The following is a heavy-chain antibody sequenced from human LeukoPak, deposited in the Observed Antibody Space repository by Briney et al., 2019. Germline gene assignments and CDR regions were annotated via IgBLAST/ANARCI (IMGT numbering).Heavy chain of an antibody. D-gene: IGHD3-9*01. J-gene: IGHJ4*02. CDR1: GFTFNDYA. CDR3: AGTHRSHDILSGYFDY. CDR2: LSNDAVNK. Sequence: GRSLRLSCTASGFTFNDYAMHWFRQAPGKGLEWVAVLSNDAVNKYFADSVTGRFTISRDNSKNTLYLQMNSLRAEDTAVYFCAGTHRSHDILSGYFDYWGQGILVTVS. V-gene: IGHV3-30*04.